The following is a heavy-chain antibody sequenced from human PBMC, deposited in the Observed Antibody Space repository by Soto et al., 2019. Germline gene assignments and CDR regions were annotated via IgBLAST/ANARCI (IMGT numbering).Heavy chain of an antibody. CDR1: GGSISSYY. CDR2: IYYSGST. Sequence: QVQLQESGPGLVKPSETLSLTCTVSGGSISSYYWSWIRQPPGKGLEWIGYIYYSGSTNYNPSLKSRVTISVDSSKNQFSLKLSSVTAADTAVYYCARVSGYSYGPGFDYWGQGTLVTVSS. CDR3: ARVSGYSYGPGFDY. V-gene: IGHV4-59*01. J-gene: IGHJ4*02. D-gene: IGHD5-18*01.